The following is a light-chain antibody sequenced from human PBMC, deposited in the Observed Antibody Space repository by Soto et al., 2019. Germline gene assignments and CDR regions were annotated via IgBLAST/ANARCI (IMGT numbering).Light chain of an antibody. J-gene: IGLJ1*01. V-gene: IGLV1-47*01. CDR1: SSNIGAGYD. CDR3: AAWDDRLSAYV. CDR2: RNN. Sequence: QSVLTQPPSVSGAPGQRVTISCTGSSSNIGAGYDVHWYQQRPGTAPKLLIYRNNQRPSGVPDRFSDSKSGTSAFLAISGLRSEDEADYYCAAWDDRLSAYVFGTGTKVTVL.